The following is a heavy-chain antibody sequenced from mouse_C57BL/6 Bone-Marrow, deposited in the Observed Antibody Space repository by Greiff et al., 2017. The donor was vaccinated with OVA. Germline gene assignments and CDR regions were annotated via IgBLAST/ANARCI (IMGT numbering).Heavy chain of an antibody. J-gene: IGHJ3*01. CDR3: ARGGYYYGSSSCAY. CDR2: ISYDGSN. V-gene: IGHV3-6*01. CDR1: GYSITSGYY. D-gene: IGHD1-1*01. Sequence: EVQLKESGPGLVKPSQSLSLTCSVTGYSITSGYYWNWIRQFPGNKLEWMGYISYDGSNNYNPSLKNRISITRDTSKNQFFLKLNSVTTEDTATYYCARGGYYYGSSSCAYWGQGTLVTVSA.